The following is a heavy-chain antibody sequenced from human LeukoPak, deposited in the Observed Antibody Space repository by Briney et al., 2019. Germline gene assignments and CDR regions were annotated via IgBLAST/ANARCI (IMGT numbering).Heavy chain of an antibody. V-gene: IGHV3-7*01. Sequence: GGSLRLSCAASEFTFSTYWTSWVRQAPGKGLEWVANIKQDGSEKYYVDSVRGRFTISRDNAKNSLYLQMNSLRAEDTAVYYCARDGVYSTSSADLWGQGTLVTVSS. J-gene: IGHJ5*02. CDR2: IKQDGSEK. D-gene: IGHD6-6*01. CDR3: ARDGVYSTSSADL. CDR1: EFTFSTYW.